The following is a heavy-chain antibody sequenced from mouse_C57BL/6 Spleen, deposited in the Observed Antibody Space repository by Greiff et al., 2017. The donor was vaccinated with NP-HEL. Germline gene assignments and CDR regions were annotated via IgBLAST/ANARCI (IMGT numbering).Heavy chain of an antibody. J-gene: IGHJ2*01. CDR2: ISSGSSTI. V-gene: IGHV5-17*01. Sequence: EVKLVESGGGLVKPGGSLKLSCAASGFTFSDYGMHWVRQAPEKGLEWVAYISSGSSTIYYADTVKGRFTISRDNAKNTLFLQMTSLRSEDTAMYYCARGAFKVKYYFDYWGQGTTLTVSS. CDR1: GFTFSDYG. D-gene: IGHD2-2*01. CDR3: ARGAFKVKYYFDY.